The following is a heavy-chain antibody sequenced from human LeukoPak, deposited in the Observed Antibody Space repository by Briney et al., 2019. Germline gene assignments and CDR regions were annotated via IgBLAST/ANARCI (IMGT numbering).Heavy chain of an antibody. V-gene: IGHV3-74*01. CDR2: INSDGSST. D-gene: IGHD3-10*01. CDR3: AVSGIGEDWFDP. J-gene: IGHJ5*02. CDR1: GFTFSNYY. Sequence: GGSLRLSCAASGFTFSNYYISWIRQAPGKGLVWVSRINSDGSSTNYADSVKGRFTISRDNAKNTLYLQMNSLRAEDTAVYYCAVSGIGEDWFDPWGQGTLVTVSS.